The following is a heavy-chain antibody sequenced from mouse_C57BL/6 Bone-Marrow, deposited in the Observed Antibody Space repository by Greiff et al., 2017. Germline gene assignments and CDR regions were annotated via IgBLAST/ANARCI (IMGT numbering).Heavy chain of an antibody. D-gene: IGHD2-4*01. Sequence: EVTLEESGGGLVQPGGSLKLSCAASGFTFSDYGMAWVRQAPRKGPAWVAFIRNLAYSIYYADTLTGRFTISGENAKNTLYLETSSLRSEDTAMYYCARLFMITTRRTFAYWGQGTLVTVSA. CDR2: IRNLAYSI. J-gene: IGHJ3*01. V-gene: IGHV5-15*04. CDR1: GFTFSDYG. CDR3: ARLFMITTRRTFAY.